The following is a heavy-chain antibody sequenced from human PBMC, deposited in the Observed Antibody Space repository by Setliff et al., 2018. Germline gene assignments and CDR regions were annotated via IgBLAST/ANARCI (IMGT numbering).Heavy chain of an antibody. J-gene: IGHJ4*02. D-gene: IGHD6-19*01. CDR1: GYTFTSYY. CDR3: ARVGPSQGIAVATYFFDY. CDR2: INTGGGSA. Sequence: ASVKVSCKASGYTFTSYYMYWVRQAPGQGFEWMGTINTGGGSASIVDQFQGRVTMTRDTSTSTVYMEFSSLKSEDTAFFYCARVGPSQGIAVATYFFDYWGQGTLVTAPQ. V-gene: IGHV1-46*01.